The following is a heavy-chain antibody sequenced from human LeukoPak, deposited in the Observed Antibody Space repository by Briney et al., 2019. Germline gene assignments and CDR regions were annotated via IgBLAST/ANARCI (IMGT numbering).Heavy chain of an antibody. CDR1: GYTFTSYG. CDR3: ARGYSSSWSPVYFDY. V-gene: IGHV1-18*01. CDR2: ISAYNGNT. Sequence: ASVKVSCKASGYTFTSYGISWVRQAPGQGLEWMGWISAYNGNTNYAQKLQGRVTMTTDTSTSTAYMELRSLRSDDTAVYYCARGYSSSWSPVYFDYWGQGTLVTVSS. J-gene: IGHJ4*02. D-gene: IGHD6-13*01.